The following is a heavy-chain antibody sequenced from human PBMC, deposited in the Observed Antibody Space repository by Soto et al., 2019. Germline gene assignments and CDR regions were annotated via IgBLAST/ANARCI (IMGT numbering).Heavy chain of an antibody. Sequence: QITLKESGPTLVKPTQTLTLTCTFSGFSLSTSGVGVGWIRQPPGKALEWLALIYWDDDKRYSPSLKSRLTVTMDTSKHLVVLTMTNMDPVDAATYSCAHMGRYYDILTGYSWTIDYWGQGTLVTVSS. CDR2: IYWDDDK. CDR3: AHMGRYYDILTGYSWTIDY. CDR1: GFSLSTSGVG. J-gene: IGHJ4*02. D-gene: IGHD3-9*01. V-gene: IGHV2-5*02.